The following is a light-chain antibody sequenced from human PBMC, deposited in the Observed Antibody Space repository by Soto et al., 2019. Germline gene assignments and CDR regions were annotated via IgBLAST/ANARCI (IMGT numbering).Light chain of an antibody. Sequence: DIQMTQSPSTLSASVADRVTITCRASQSISNWLAWYQQKPGKAPKLLIYKASSLESGVPSRFSGSGSGTEFTLTISSLQPDDFATYYCQQYNTYLWTFGQGTKVEIK. CDR3: QQYNTYLWT. CDR2: KAS. CDR1: QSISNW. J-gene: IGKJ1*01. V-gene: IGKV1-5*03.